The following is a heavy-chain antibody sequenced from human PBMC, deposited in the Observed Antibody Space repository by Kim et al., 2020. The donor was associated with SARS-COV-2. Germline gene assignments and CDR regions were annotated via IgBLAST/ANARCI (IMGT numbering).Heavy chain of an antibody. CDR2: ISHNTIFA. CDR1: GFNFSDYY. D-gene: IGHD3-10*01. J-gene: IGHJ6*02. Sequence: GGSPRLSCAASGFNFSDYYMTWVRQAPGKGLEWIAYISHNTIFADYADSVKGRFTISRDNAKNSLFLHMHNLRDDDTAVFYCARLGDGSGTNQRHYALDGWGQGSTVTVS. CDR3: ARLGDGSGTNQRHYALDG. V-gene: IGHV3-11*06.